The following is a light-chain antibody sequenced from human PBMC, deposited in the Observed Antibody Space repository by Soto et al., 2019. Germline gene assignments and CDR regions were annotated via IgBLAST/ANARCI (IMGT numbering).Light chain of an antibody. CDR3: SSYAGSSIYV. CDR1: SSDVGGYNY. V-gene: IGLV2-8*01. CDR2: GVT. J-gene: IGLJ1*01. Sequence: QSALTQPPSASGFPGRSVTISCTGTSSDVGGYNYVSWYQQRPGKAPKLILYGVTQRPSGVPDSFSGSKSGNTASLTVSGLQADDEGDYYCSSYAGSSIYVFGTGTKVTVL.